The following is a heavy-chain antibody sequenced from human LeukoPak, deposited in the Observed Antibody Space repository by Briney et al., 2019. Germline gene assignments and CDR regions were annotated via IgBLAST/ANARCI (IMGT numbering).Heavy chain of an antibody. Sequence: SVKVSCKASGGTFSSYAISWVRQDPGQGLEWMGGIIPIFGTANYAQKFQGRVTITADESTSTAYMELSSLRSEDTAVYYCARAPIPYGSGSYTPYFDYWGQGTLVTVSS. CDR3: ARAPIPYGSGSYTPYFDY. CDR2: IIPIFGTA. J-gene: IGHJ4*02. V-gene: IGHV1-69*01. CDR1: GGTFSSYA. D-gene: IGHD3-10*01.